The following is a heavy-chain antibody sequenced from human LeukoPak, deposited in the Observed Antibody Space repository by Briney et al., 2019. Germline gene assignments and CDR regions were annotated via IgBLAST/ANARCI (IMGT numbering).Heavy chain of an antibody. CDR1: GYTFTTYG. J-gene: IGHJ6*02. CDR3: AKDGGQQWLTNYYSYGMDV. Sequence: GASVKVSCKASGYTFTTYGINWVRQAPGRGLEWMGWIKTYNGDTNSAQKFQDRIIMSTDKSTGTAYMELRSLRSDDTAVYYCAKDGGQQWLTNYYSYGMDVWGQGTSVIVSS. CDR2: IKTYNGDT. D-gene: IGHD6-19*01. V-gene: IGHV1-18*01.